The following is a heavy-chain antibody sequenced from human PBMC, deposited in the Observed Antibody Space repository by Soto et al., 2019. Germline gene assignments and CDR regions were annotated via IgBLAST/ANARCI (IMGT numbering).Heavy chain of an antibody. CDR3: ARSSGGNFGIIIEGSNWFDP. CDR1: GDTFTSYY. Sequence: ASVKVSCKAPGDTFTSYYLNWVRQAPGQGLEWMGVINPNGGSTKYAQKFQGRVTMTRDTSRITVYMELRSLRSDDTAIYYCARSSGGNFGIIIEGSNWFDPWGQGTLVTVS. V-gene: IGHV1-46*01. CDR2: INPNGGST. J-gene: IGHJ5*02. D-gene: IGHD3-3*01.